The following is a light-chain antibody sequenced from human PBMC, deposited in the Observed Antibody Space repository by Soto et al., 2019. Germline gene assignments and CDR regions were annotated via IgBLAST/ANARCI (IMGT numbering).Light chain of an antibody. CDR3: QQYGSSPGGT. CDR1: QSVSSSY. CDR2: GAS. J-gene: IGKJ1*01. V-gene: IGKV3-20*01. Sequence: EIVLTQSPGTLSLSPGERATRSCRASQSVSSSYLAWYQQKPGQAPRLLIYGASSRATGIPDRFSGSGSGTDFTLTISRLEPEDFAVYYCQQYGSSPGGTFGQGTKVDIK.